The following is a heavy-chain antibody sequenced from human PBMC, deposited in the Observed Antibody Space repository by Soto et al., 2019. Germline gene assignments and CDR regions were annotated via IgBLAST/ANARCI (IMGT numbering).Heavy chain of an antibody. Sequence: SETLSLTCTVSNGSIGTYYWTWVRQPPGKGLEWIGYVYYSGSTNYNPSLKSRVGMSIDTSKNQFSLELKSVTAADTATYFCVRDYLLTGFDTWGQGTLVTVSS. CDR2: VYYSGST. CDR1: NGSIGTYY. D-gene: IGHD3-9*01. V-gene: IGHV4-59*01. CDR3: VRDYLLTGFDT. J-gene: IGHJ5*02.